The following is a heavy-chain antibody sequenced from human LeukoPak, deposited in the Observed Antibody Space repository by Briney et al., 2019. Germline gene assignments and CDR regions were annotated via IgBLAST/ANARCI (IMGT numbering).Heavy chain of an antibody. J-gene: IGHJ6*04. CDR2: ISYDGSNK. D-gene: IGHD1-26*01. CDR3: AREIRLGPYYYYGMDV. Sequence: GRSLRLSCVASGFTFSSYAMHWVRQAPGKGLEWVAVISYDGSNKYYADSVKGRFTISRDNSKNTLYLQMNSLRAEDTAVYYCAREIRLGPYYYYGMDVWGKGTTVTVSS. CDR1: GFTFSSYA. V-gene: IGHV3-30*04.